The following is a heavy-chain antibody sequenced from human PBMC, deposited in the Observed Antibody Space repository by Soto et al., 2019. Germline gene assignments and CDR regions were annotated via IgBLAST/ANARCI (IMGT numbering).Heavy chain of an antibody. CDR3: ARSCVRDSTNIVLMVYVLNY. V-gene: IGHV1-46*03. D-gene: IGHD2-8*01. CDR2: INPSGGST. Sequence: ASVKVSCKASGYTFTSYYMHWVRQAPGQGLEWMGIINPSGGSTSYAQKFQGRVTMTRDTSTSTVYMELSSLRSEDTAVYYCARSCVRDSTNIVLMVYVLNYWGQGTLVTVSS. CDR1: GYTFTSYY. J-gene: IGHJ4*02.